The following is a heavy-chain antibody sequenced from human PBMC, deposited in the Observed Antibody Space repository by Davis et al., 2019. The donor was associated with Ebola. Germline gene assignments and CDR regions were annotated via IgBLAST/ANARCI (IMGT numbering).Heavy chain of an antibody. J-gene: IGHJ4*02. D-gene: IGHD6-13*01. V-gene: IGHV3-30-3*01. CDR2: ISYNGGNK. Sequence: GESLKISCAASEFTFSSYAVHWVRQAPGKGLEWVSFISYNGGNKYYADSVKGRFTISRDNSKNTLYLQMDSLRAEDTAVYYCARVASTSSWYKSFDAWGQGTLVTVSS. CDR1: EFTFSSYA. CDR3: ARVASTSSWYKSFDA.